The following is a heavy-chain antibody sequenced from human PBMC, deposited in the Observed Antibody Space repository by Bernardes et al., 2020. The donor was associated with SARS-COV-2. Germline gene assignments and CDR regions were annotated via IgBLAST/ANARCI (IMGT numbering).Heavy chain of an antibody. Sequence: SETLSLTCTVSGGSISGYYWSWIRQPPGKGLEWIGYMYYSGRANYNPSLKSRVTISVDTSKNQFSLKLSSVTAADTALYYCAREYSGYDPFFDYWGQGTLVTVSS. J-gene: IGHJ4*02. CDR3: AREYSGYDPFFDY. V-gene: IGHV4-59*12. D-gene: IGHD5-12*01. CDR1: GGSISGYY. CDR2: MYYSGRA.